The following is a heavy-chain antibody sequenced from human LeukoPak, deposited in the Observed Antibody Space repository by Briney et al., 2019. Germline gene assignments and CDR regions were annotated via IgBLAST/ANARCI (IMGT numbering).Heavy chain of an antibody. CDR2: IKPDGSEK. D-gene: IGHD1-26*01. Sequence: GGSLRLSCATSGLTFSSYWMSWVRQAPGKGLEWVANIKPDGSEKNYVDSVKGRFTISRDNAKNPLYLQMNSLRAEDTAVYYCARGGSHGSWGQGTLVTVSS. CDR3: ARGGSHGS. CDR1: GLTFSSYW. V-gene: IGHV3-7*01. J-gene: IGHJ5*02.